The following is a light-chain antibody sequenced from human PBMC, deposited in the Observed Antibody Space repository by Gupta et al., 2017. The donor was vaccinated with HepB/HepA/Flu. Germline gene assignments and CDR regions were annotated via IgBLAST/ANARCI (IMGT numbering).Light chain of an antibody. Sequence: QPVLPQPPSASPSLGASSTLPCTLSRGYIHYKVDWYQQRPGKGPRFVMRVGTGWIVGSKGDGIPDRFSVLGSGLNRYLTIKNIQEEDESDYHCGADHGSGSNFVYVFGTGTKVTVL. CDR1: RGYIHYK. J-gene: IGLJ1*01. CDR2: VGTGWIVG. V-gene: IGLV9-49*01. CDR3: GADHGSGSNFVYV.